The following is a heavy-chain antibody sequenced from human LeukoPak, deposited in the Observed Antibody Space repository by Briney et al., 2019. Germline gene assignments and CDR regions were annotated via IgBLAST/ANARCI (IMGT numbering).Heavy chain of an antibody. CDR2: IYHSGST. Sequence: SQTLSLTCAVSGGSISSGGYSWSWIRQPPGKGLEWIGYIYHSGSTYYNPSLKSRVTISVDRSKNQLSLKLSSVTAADTAVYYCARVQVDSSGWYEDYWGQGTLVTVSS. CDR1: GGSISSGGYS. J-gene: IGHJ4*02. D-gene: IGHD6-19*01. CDR3: ARVQVDSSGWYEDY. V-gene: IGHV4-30-2*01.